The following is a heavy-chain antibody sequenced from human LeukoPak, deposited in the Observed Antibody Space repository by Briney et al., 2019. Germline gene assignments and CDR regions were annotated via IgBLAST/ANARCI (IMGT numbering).Heavy chain of an antibody. D-gene: IGHD3-22*01. Sequence: GALRLSCVASGFTFSSSWMSWVRQGPGKGLEWVASINQDEIHYVDAVRGRFTISRDNAKNSLYLQMNSLRAEDTAVYYCAGSSGYYYGYDYWGQGTLVTVSS. CDR1: GFTFSSSW. CDR3: AGSSGYYYGYDY. CDR2: INQDEI. V-gene: IGHV3-7*01. J-gene: IGHJ4*02.